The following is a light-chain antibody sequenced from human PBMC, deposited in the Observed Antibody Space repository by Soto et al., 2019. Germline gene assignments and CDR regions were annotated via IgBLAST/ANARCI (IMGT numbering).Light chain of an antibody. V-gene: IGKV1-5*01. CDR2: DAS. J-gene: IGKJ1*01. Sequence: IHMTHSPSTLSASVLYRVTITFLASQSISSWLAWYQQKPGKAPKLLIYDASSLQSGVPSRFTGSGSGTDFTLTITSLQPEDFATYYCQQTYSIPLTFGQGTKVDIK. CDR3: QQTYSIPLT. CDR1: QSISSW.